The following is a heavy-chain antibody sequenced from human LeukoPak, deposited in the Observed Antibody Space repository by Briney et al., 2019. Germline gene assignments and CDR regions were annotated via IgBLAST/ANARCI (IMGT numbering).Heavy chain of an antibody. CDR3: ARALDQRITIFGVVTGPFDY. V-gene: IGHV4-39*07. CDR1: GGSISSSSYY. Sequence: PSETLSLTCTVSGGSISSSSYYWGWIRQPPGKGLEWIGSIYYSGSTYYNPSLKSRVTISVDTSKNQFSLKLSSVTAADTAVYYCARALDQRITIFGVVTGPFDYWGQGTLVTVPS. J-gene: IGHJ4*02. CDR2: IYYSGST. D-gene: IGHD3-3*01.